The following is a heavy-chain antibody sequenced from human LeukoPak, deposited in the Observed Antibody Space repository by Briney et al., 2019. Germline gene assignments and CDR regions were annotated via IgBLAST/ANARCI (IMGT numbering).Heavy chain of an antibody. V-gene: IGHV4-34*01. CDR1: GGSFCGYY. J-gene: IGHJ4*02. CDR2: INHSGST. D-gene: IGHD3-10*01. CDR3: ARGRPYYYGSGSYFVY. Sequence: SETLSLTYAVYGGSFCGYYWSWIRQPPGKGLERIGEINHSGSTNYNPSLKSRVTISVDTSKNQFSLKLSSVTAADTAVYYCARGRPYYYGSGSYFVYWGQGTLVTVSS.